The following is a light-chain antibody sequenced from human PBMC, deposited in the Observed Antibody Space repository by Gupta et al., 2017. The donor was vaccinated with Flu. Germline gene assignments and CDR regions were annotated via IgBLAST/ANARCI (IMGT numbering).Light chain of an antibody. CDR1: QSSSSY. CDR3: YQQYCNSPLT. Sequence: DIQGTQSPSSLSASVGDRVTITCRGSQSSSSYLYWYQQKPGKAPTLLIFAASSWQGGVPSRFSGSGCGTDYTLTISSREAEDYASDYCYQQYCNSPLTFGRGTKVEIK. CDR2: AAS. V-gene: IGKV1-39*01. J-gene: IGKJ4*01.